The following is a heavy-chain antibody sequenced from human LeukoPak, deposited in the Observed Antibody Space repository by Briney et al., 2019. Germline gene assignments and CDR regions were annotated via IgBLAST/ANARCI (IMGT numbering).Heavy chain of an antibody. CDR1: GGSFSGYY. J-gene: IGHJ6*03. V-gene: IGHV4-34*01. D-gene: IGHD3-3*01. Sequence: PSETLSLTCAVYGGSFSGYYWSWIRQPPGKGLEWIEEINHSGSTNYNPSLKSRVTISVDTSKNQFSLKLSSVTAADTAVYYCARGQDFWSGPRMDDWAKGTTVTVSS. CDR3: ARGQDFWSGPRMDD. CDR2: INHSGST.